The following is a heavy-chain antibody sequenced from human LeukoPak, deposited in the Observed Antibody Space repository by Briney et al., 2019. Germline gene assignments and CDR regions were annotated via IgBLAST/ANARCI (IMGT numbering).Heavy chain of an antibody. V-gene: IGHV4-30-2*01. CDR2: IYHSGST. CDR3: ARVSSGATTVDY. J-gene: IGHJ4*02. Sequence: PSQTLSLTCTVSGGSISSGGYYWSWIRQPPGKGLEWIGEIYHSGSTNYNPSLKSRVTISVDKSKNQFSQKLSSVTAADTAVYYCARVSSGATTVDYWGQGTLVTVSS. CDR1: GGSISSGGYY. D-gene: IGHD1-26*01.